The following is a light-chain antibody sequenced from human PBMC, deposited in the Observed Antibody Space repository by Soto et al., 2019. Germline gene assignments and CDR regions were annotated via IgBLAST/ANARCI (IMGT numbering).Light chain of an antibody. Sequence: DIQMTQSPSSLSASVGDRIIITCRASQTISYYLNWYQHQPGKAPKLLIYSTSSLQSGVPSRFSGSGSGTDFTLTISSLQPEDFATYYCQQSYSTPITLGQGTRLEIK. CDR2: STS. CDR3: QQSYSTPIT. V-gene: IGKV1-39*01. J-gene: IGKJ5*01. CDR1: QTISYY.